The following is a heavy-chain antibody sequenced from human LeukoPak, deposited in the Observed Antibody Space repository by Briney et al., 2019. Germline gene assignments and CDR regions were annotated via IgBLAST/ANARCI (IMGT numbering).Heavy chain of an antibody. J-gene: IGHJ6*02. D-gene: IGHD3-10*01. CDR3: AKDVVPWFGETTDYNGMDV. CDR2: IYSDGSST. V-gene: IGHV3-74*01. Sequence: PGGSLRLSCVASGFTFSGYWMHWVRQAPGKGLVWVSRIYSDGSSTTYADSVKGRFTISRDNSKNTLYLQVSSLRGEDTAVYYCAKDVVPWFGETTDYNGMDVWGQGTTVTVSS. CDR1: GFTFSGYW.